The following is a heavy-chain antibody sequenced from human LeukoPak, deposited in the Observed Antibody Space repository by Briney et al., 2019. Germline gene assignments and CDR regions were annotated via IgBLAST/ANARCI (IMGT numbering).Heavy chain of an antibody. D-gene: IGHD2-15*01. Sequence: GGSLRLSCAASGFTFSSNAMHWVRQAPGKGLESVAIIAYDGINKYYADSVKGRFTISRANSKKTLYLQTNSVRTEDTAVYYCARGHCSGGSCYVSVSPMDVWGQGTTVTVSS. CDR1: GFTFSSNA. J-gene: IGHJ6*02. V-gene: IGHV3-30-3*01. CDR2: IAYDGINK. CDR3: ARGHCSGGSCYVSVSPMDV.